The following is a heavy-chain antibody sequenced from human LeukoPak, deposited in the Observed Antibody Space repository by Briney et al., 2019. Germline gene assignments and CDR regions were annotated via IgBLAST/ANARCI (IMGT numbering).Heavy chain of an antibody. D-gene: IGHD2-2*01. J-gene: IGHJ4*02. Sequence: SETLSLTCTVSGGSISSYYWSWIRQPPGKGLEWIGYIYYRGSTNYNPSLKSRVTISVDTSKNQFSLKLSSVTAADTAVYYCARSVGYCSSTSCDPAIDYWGQGTLVTVSS. CDR1: GGSISSYY. V-gene: IGHV4-59*01. CDR3: ARSVGYCSSTSCDPAIDY. CDR2: IYYRGST.